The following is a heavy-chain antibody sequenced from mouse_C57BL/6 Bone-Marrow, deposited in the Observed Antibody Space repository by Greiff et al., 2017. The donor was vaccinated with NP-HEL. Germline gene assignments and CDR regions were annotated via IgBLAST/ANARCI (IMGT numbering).Heavy chain of an antibody. CDR1: GFTFSDFY. CDR3: ARGHSSGYHYFDY. CDR2: SRNKANDYTT. V-gene: IGHV7-1*01. D-gene: IGHD3-2*02. J-gene: IGHJ2*01. Sequence: EVQRVESGGGLVQSGRSLRLSCATSGFTFSDFYMEWVRQAPGKGLEWIAASRNKANDYTTEYSASVKGRFIVSRDTSQSILYLQMNALRAEDTAIYYCARGHSSGYHYFDYWGQGTTLTVSS.